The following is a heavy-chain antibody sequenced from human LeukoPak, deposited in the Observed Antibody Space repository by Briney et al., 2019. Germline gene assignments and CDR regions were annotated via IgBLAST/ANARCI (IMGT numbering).Heavy chain of an antibody. CDR3: VRDLYSTFDSSNLNSDF. CDR2: ISVSSSTV. Sequence: GSLRLSCAASGFTFTDYYMSWIRRAPGKGLEWVSYISVSSSTVFYADSVKGRFTISRDNTKNSLYLQMSNLRAGDAAVYYCVRDLYSTFDSSNLNSDFWGQGTLVTVSS. CDR1: GFTFTDYY. J-gene: IGHJ4*02. D-gene: IGHD5-12*01. V-gene: IGHV3-11*04.